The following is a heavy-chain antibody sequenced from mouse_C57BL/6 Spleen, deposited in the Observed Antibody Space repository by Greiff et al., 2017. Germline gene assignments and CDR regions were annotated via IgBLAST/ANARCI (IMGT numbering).Heavy chain of an antibody. D-gene: IGHD2-2*01. CDR2: IDPSDSYT. CDR1: GYTFTSYW. CDR3: ARGEDGYDFDY. Sequence: QVQLQQSGAELVKPGASVKLSCKASGYTFTSYWMQWVKQRPGQGLEWIGEIDPSDSYTNYNPKFKGKATLTVDTSSSTAYMQLSSLTSEDSAVYYCARGEDGYDFDYWGQGTTLTVSA. J-gene: IGHJ2*01. V-gene: IGHV1-50*01.